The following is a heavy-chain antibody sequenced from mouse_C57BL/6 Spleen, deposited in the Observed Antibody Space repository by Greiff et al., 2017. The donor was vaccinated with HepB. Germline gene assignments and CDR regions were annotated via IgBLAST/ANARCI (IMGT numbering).Heavy chain of an antibody. J-gene: IGHJ4*01. CDR2: IDPEDGET. CDR1: GFNIKDYY. V-gene: IGHV14-2*01. Sequence: EVQLQQSGAELVKPGASVKLSCTASGFNIKDYYMHWVKQRTEQGLEWIGRIDPEDGETKYAPTFQGKATITADTSSNTAYLQLSSLTSEDTAVYYCARCDYYGSGAMEYWGQGTSVTVSA. CDR3: ARCDYYGSGAMEY. D-gene: IGHD1-1*01.